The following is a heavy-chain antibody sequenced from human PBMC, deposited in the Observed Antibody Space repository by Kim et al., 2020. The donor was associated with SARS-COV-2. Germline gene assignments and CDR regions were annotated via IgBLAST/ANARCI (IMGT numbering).Heavy chain of an antibody. D-gene: IGHD3-22*01. Sequence: VKGRFTISRDDSKTMLYLQMNSLKTEDTAVYYCTTDLKYYYDSSAFYYIYWGQGTLVTVSS. CDR3: TTDLKYYYDSSAFYYIY. J-gene: IGHJ4*02. V-gene: IGHV3-15*01.